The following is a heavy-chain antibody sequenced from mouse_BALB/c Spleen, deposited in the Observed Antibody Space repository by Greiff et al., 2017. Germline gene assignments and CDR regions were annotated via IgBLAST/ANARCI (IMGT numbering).Heavy chain of an antibody. Sequence: EVQRVESGPGLVKPSQSLSLTCTVTGYSITSDYAWNWIRQFPGNKLEWMGYISYSGSTSYNPSLKSRISITRDTSKNQFFLQLNSVTTEDTATYYCARAYYRYDVYWFAYWGQGTLVTVSA. CDR3: ARAYYRYDVYWFAY. V-gene: IGHV3-2*02. J-gene: IGHJ3*01. CDR1: GYSITSDYA. D-gene: IGHD2-14*01. CDR2: ISYSGST.